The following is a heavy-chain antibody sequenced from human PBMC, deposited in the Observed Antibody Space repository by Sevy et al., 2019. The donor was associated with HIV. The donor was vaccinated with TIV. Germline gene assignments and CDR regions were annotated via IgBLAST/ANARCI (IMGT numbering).Heavy chain of an antibody. CDR1: GFTFSNYG. Sequence: GGSLRLSCAASGFTFSNYGMHWVRQAPGKGLEWVAVIWYDGSYKYYADSVMGRFTISRDNTKSTLYLQMNSLRAEDTALYYCAKTYAIFGVLMSPDFDPWGQGTLVTVSS. J-gene: IGHJ5*02. CDR2: IWYDGSYK. V-gene: IGHV3-33*06. D-gene: IGHD3-3*01. CDR3: AKTYAIFGVLMSPDFDP.